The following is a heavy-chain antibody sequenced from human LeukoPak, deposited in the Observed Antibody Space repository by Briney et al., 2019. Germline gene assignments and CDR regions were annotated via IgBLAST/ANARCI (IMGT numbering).Heavy chain of an antibody. CDR1: GYTFTSYY. CDR3: AKAHKVGATDFDY. D-gene: IGHD1-26*01. J-gene: IGHJ4*02. CDR2: INPSGGST. Sequence: ASVKDSCKASGYTFTSYYMHWVRQAPGQGLEWMGIINPSGGSTSYAQKFQGRVTMTRDTSTSTVYMELSSLRSEDTAVYYCAKAHKVGATDFDYWGQGTLVTVSS. V-gene: IGHV1-46*01.